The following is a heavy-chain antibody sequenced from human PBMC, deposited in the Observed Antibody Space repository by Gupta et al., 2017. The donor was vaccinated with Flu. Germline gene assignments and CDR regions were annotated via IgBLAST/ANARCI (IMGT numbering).Heavy chain of an antibody. J-gene: IGHJ6*02. Sequence: EWVSGISGTGATTYDADSVKGRFTVSRDNSKNTLFLQMNSLSPEDTAVYYCAKDKEAVEYYDRSGNHYTQYYYYGMDGWGQGTTVTVSS. CDR3: AKDKEAVEYYDRSGNHYTQYYYYGMDG. V-gene: IGHV3-23*01. CDR2: ISGTGATT. D-gene: IGHD3-22*01.